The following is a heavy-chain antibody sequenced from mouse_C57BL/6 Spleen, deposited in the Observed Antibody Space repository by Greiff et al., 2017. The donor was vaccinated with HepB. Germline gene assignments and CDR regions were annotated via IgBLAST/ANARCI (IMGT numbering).Heavy chain of an antibody. D-gene: IGHD3-3*01. CDR1: GYAFSSSW. J-gene: IGHJ1*03. CDR2: IYPGDGDT. Sequence: QVQLQQSGPELVKPGASVKISCKASGYAFSSSWMNWVKQRTGKGLEWIGRIYPGDGDTNYNGKFKGKATLTADKSSSTAYMQLSSLTSEDSAVYFCAREGTGYWYFDVWGTGTTVTVSS. CDR3: AREGTGYWYFDV. V-gene: IGHV1-82*01.